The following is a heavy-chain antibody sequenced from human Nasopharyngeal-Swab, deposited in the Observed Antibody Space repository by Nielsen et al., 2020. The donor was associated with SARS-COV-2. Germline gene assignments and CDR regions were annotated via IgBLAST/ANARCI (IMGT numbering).Heavy chain of an antibody. D-gene: IGHD3-9*01. J-gene: IGHJ6*02. Sequence: ASVKVSCKASGCTFTSYAMNWVRQAPGQGLEWMGWINTNTGNPTYAQGFTGRFVFSLDTSVSTAYLQISSLKAEDTAVYYCARGAYYDILTGYYSSFGVPEDYGMDVWGQGTTVTVSS. CDR2: INTNTGNP. CDR3: ARGAYYDILTGYYSSFGVPEDYGMDV. V-gene: IGHV7-4-1*02. CDR1: GCTFTSYA.